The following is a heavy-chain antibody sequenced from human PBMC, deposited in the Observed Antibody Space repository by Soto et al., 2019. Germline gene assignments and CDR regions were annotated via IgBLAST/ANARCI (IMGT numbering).Heavy chain of an antibody. V-gene: IGHV3-30-3*01. CDR3: ARDVESGSSQYYYSYYGMDV. J-gene: IGHJ6*02. CDR1: GFTFSSYA. D-gene: IGHD1-26*01. Sequence: GGSLRLSCAASGFTFSSYAMHWVRQAPGKGLEWVAVISYDGSNKYYADSVKGRFTISRDNSRNTLYLQMNSLRAEDTAVYYCARDVESGSSQYYYSYYGMDVSGQGTTVTVSS. CDR2: ISYDGSNK.